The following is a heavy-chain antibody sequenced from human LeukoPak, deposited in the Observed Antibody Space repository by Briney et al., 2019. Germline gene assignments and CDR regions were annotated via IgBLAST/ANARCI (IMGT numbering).Heavy chain of an antibody. V-gene: IGHV1-8*01. CDR2: MNPNSGNT. D-gene: IGHD3-10*01. Sequence: ASVKVSCKASGYTFTSYDINWVRQATGQGLEWMGWMNPNSGNTGYAQKFQGRVTMTRNTSISTAYMELSSLRSEDTAVYYCARGRLGLLWFGEVYGMDVWGQGITVTVSS. CDR3: ARGRLGLLWFGEVYGMDV. J-gene: IGHJ6*02. CDR1: GYTFTSYD.